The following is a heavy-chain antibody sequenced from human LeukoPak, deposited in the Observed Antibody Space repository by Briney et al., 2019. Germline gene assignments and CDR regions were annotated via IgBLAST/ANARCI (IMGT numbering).Heavy chain of an antibody. V-gene: IGHV3-30*03. CDR3: ARDGGRGYSYGTGGY. J-gene: IGHJ4*02. D-gene: IGHD5-18*01. Sequence: GGSLRLSCSASGFTFSSYGMHWVRQAPGKGLEWVAVISYDGSNKYYADSVKGRFTISRDNSKNTLYLQMNSLRAEDTAVYYCARDGGRGYSYGTGGYWGQGTLVTVSS. CDR1: GFTFSSYG. CDR2: ISYDGSNK.